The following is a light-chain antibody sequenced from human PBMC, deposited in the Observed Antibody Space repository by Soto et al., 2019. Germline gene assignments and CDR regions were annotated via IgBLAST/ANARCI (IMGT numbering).Light chain of an antibody. J-gene: IGLJ1*01. CDR1: SSNIGSHT. Sequence: QSVLTQPPSASGTPGQRVTISCSGSSSNIGSHTVNWYQQLPGTAPKLLIYTNNQRPSGVPDRFSGSKSGTSASLAISGLQSEDEDDYYCAAWDDSLNGRVFGTGTKLTVL. CDR2: TNN. CDR3: AAWDDSLNGRV. V-gene: IGLV1-44*01.